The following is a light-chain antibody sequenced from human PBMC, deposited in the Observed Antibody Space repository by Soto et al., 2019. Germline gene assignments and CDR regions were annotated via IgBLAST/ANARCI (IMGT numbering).Light chain of an antibody. J-gene: IGKJ5*01. Sequence: EIVLTQSPATLSLSPGEGATLSCRASQSVSNFLLWFQQKPGQAPRLLIYDVSNRATGIPARFSGSGSGTDFTLTIRSLEPEDFAVYYCHQRHSWPITFGQGTRLEIK. V-gene: IGKV3-11*01. CDR1: QSVSNF. CDR3: HQRHSWPIT. CDR2: DVS.